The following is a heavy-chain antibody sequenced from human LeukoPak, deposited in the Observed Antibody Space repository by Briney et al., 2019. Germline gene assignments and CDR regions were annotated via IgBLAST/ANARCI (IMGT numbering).Heavy chain of an antibody. CDR2: INPNSGAT. V-gene: IGHV1-2*02. CDR1: GYTFTGYY. D-gene: IGHD2-8*01. Sequence: GASVKVSCKASGYTFTGYYMHWVRQAPGQGLEWMGWINPNSGATTSAQKFQGRVTMTRDTSISTVYMELSRLTSDDTAIYYCARDNEQANDYWGQGTLVTVSS. CDR3: ARDNEQANDY. J-gene: IGHJ4*02.